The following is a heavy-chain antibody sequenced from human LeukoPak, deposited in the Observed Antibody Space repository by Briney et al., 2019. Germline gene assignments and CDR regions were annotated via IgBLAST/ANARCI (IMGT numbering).Heavy chain of an antibody. D-gene: IGHD3-22*01. CDR2: ISTYNGNT. V-gene: IGHV1-18*01. CDR3: ARDCDRSGYYCY. J-gene: IGHJ4*02. Sequence: PSVKVSCKASGYTFSDFGISWVRQAPGQGLEWMGWISTYNGNTNYAQKLQGRVAINTDTSTSTAYMELRSLRSDDTAVYYCARDCDRSGYYCYWGQGTLVTVSS. CDR1: GYTFSDFG.